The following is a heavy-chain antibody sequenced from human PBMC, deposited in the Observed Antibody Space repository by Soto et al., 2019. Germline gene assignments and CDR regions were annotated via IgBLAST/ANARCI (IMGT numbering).Heavy chain of an antibody. D-gene: IGHD6-25*01. V-gene: IGHV3-23*01. J-gene: IGHJ4*02. CDR1: GFTFSSYA. Sequence: EVQLLESGGGLVQPGRSLRLSCAASGFTFSSYAMSWVRQAPGKGLEWVSAISGSGGTTYYAASVKGRFTISRDNSKNTLFLHMNSLRSEDTAVYYCAKFFVETGGSRGWPWTFHYWGQGTLVTVSS. CDR3: AKFFVETGGSRGWPWTFHY. CDR2: ISGSGGTT.